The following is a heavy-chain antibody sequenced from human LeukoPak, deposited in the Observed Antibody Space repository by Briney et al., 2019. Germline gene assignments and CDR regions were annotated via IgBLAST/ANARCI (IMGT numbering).Heavy chain of an antibody. J-gene: IGHJ3*02. V-gene: IGHV1-18*01. CDR1: GYTFTSYG. D-gene: IGHD3-22*01. Sequence: VASVKVSCKASGYTFTSYGISWVRQAPGQGLEWMGWISAYNGNTNYAQKLQGRVTMTTDTSTSTAYMELRSLRSDDTAVYYCARDADSSGYFAFDIWSQGTMVTVSS. CDR2: ISAYNGNT. CDR3: ARDADSSGYFAFDI.